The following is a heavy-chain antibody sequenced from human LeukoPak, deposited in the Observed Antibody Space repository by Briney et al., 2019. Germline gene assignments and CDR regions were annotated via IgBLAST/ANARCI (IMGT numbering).Heavy chain of an antibody. Sequence: GGSLRLSCAASGFNFSNYGMHWVRQAPGKWLEWVTFIWYDGSNAYYADSVKGRFSISRDGSKNTIYLQMDSLRPEDTAIYFCAKADIAVFDYWGRGTLVTVSS. CDR1: GFNFSNYG. V-gene: IGHV3-30*02. J-gene: IGHJ4*02. CDR3: AKADIAVFDY. D-gene: IGHD6-19*01. CDR2: IWYDGSNA.